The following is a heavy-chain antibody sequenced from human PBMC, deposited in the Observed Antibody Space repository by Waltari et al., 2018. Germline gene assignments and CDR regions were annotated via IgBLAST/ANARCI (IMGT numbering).Heavy chain of an antibody. D-gene: IGHD3-10*01. Sequence: QVQLVQSGAEVKKPGASVKVSCKASGYTFTSYDINWVRQATGQGLEWMGWMNPNSGNTGYAQKFQGRVTMTRNTSISTAYMELSSLRSEDTAVYYCARGRVLITMVRGVIPGVFGYWGQGTLVTVSS. V-gene: IGHV1-8*01. J-gene: IGHJ4*02. CDR3: ARGRVLITMVRGVIPGVFGY. CDR1: GYTFTSYD. CDR2: MNPNSGNT.